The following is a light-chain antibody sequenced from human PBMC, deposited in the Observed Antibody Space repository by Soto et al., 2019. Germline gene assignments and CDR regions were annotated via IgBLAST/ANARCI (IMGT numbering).Light chain of an antibody. CDR1: QSVSTN. J-gene: IGKJ4*01. Sequence: IVMTQSPATVSVSPGERATLSCRASQSVSTNLAWYQKKPGQAPRLLIYGASTRATVVPARFSGSGSGTEFTLTISSLQSEDFAVYFCHQYNNWPVTFGGGTKVEIK. CDR3: HQYNNWPVT. CDR2: GAS. V-gene: IGKV3-15*01.